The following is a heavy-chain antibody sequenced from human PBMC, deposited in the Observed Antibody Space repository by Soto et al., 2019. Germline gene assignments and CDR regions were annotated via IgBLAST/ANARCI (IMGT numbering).Heavy chain of an antibody. Sequence: ASVKVSCKASAYTFTNFGDTRVRRAPRQGLEWMGWISAYTDTPNYAQKFQGRVTMAIDTSTSTAYMGLRSFTSDDTAVYYCARVIPGVEAWFDPWGQGTLVTVSS. CDR3: ARVIPGVEAWFDP. CDR2: ISAYTDTP. J-gene: IGHJ5*02. CDR1: AYTFTNFG. V-gene: IGHV1-18*01. D-gene: IGHD2-2*02.